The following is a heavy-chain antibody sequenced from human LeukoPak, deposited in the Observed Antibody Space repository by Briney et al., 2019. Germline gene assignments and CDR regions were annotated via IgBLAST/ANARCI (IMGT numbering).Heavy chain of an antibody. CDR2: ISSSSSYI. J-gene: IGHJ3*02. CDR3: ARDFGRTGYSAFDI. V-gene: IGHV3-21*01. CDR1: GFTFSSYS. D-gene: IGHD3/OR15-3a*01. Sequence: GGSLRLSCAASGFTFSSYSMNWVRQAPGKGLEWVSSISSSSSYIYYADSVKGRLTISRDNAKNSLYLQMNSLRAEDTAVYYCARDFGRTGYSAFDIWGQGTMVTVSS.